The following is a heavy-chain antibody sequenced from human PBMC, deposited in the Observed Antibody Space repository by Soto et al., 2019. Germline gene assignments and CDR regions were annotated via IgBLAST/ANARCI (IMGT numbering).Heavy chain of an antibody. CDR1: GYTFTSYG. CDR3: ARVYSSSWDYYYGMDV. CDR2: ISAYNGNT. J-gene: IGHJ6*02. D-gene: IGHD6-13*01. Sequence: QVQLVQSGAEVKKPGASVKVSCKASGYTFTSYGISWVRQAPGQGLEWMGWISAYNGNTNYAQKLQGRVTMTTDTXTXXAYMELRSLRSDDTAVYYCARVYSSSWDYYYGMDVWGQGTTVTVSS. V-gene: IGHV1-18*01.